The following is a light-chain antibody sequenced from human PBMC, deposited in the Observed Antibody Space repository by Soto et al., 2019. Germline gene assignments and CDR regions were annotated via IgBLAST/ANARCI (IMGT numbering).Light chain of an antibody. CDR2: GAS. V-gene: IGKV3-20*01. J-gene: IGKJ5*01. CDR3: QQCGSSQIT. Sequence: EIVLTQSPGTLSLSPGERATLSCRASQSISSSFLAWYQQKPGQAPRLLIYGASSRATGIPDRFSGSGSGTDFTLTISRLEPEDFAVYFRQQCGSSQITFGQGTRLEIK. CDR1: QSISSSF.